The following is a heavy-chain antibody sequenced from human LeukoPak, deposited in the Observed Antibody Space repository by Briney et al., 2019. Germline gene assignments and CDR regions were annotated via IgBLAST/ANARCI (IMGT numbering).Heavy chain of an antibody. V-gene: IGHV4-59*08. CDR2: IYYSGST. CDR3: ARHTEPDTAMAL. D-gene: IGHD5-18*01. J-gene: IGHJ4*02. CDR1: GGSISSYY. Sequence: SETLSLTCTVSGGSISSYYWSWIRQPPGEGLEWIGYIYYSGSTNYNPSLKSRVTISVDTSKNQFSLKLSSVTAADTAVYYCARHTEPDTAMALWGQGTLVTVSS.